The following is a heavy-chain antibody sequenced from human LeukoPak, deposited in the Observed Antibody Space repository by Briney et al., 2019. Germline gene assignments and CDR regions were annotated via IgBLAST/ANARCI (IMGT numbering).Heavy chain of an antibody. CDR3: AIVPSSGWPYYFDY. J-gene: IGHJ4*02. D-gene: IGHD6-19*01. V-gene: IGHV1-8*01. CDR1: GYTFTSYD. CDR2: MNPNSGNT. Sequence: ASVKVSSKASGYTFTSYDINWVRQATGQGLEWMGWMNPNSGNTGYAQKFQGRVTMTRNTSISTAYMELSSLRSEDTAVYYCAIVPSSGWPYYFDYWGQGTLVTVSS.